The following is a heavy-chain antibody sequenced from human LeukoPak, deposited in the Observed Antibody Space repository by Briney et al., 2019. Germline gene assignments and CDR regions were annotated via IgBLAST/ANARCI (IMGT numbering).Heavy chain of an antibody. V-gene: IGHV1-69*13. CDR2: IIPIFGTA. CDR3: AIAEDTYYYDSSGYPVY. D-gene: IGHD3-22*01. Sequence: ASVKVSCKASGYTFTGYYMHWVRQAPGQGLEWMGGIIPIFGTANYAQKFQGRVTITADESTSTAYMELSSLRSEDTAVYYCAIAEDTYYYDSSGYPVYWGQGTLVTVSS. CDR1: GYTFTGYY. J-gene: IGHJ4*02.